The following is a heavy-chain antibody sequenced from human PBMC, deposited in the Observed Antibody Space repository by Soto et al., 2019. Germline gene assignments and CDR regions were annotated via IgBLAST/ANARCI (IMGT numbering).Heavy chain of an antibody. D-gene: IGHD3-10*01. CDR3: ARRGSGSGLFDY. CDR2: IFYSGTT. CDR1: GVSISNYY. V-gene: IGHV4-59*08. J-gene: IGHJ4*02. Sequence: QVQLQESGPGLVKPSETLSLTCTVSGVSISNYYWSWIRQPPGKGLEWIGFIFYSGTTNYNPSLKSRVTISLDTSKHQFSLKLSSVTAADTAVYYCARRGSGSGLFDYWGQGTLVTVSS.